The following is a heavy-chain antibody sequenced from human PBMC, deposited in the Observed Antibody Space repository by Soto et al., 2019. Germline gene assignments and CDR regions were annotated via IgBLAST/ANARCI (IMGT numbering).Heavy chain of an antibody. J-gene: IGHJ5*02. D-gene: IGHD3-3*01. V-gene: IGHV4-30-4*01. CDR2: IYYSGST. CDR1: GGSISSGDYY. CDR3: ARVYAGITIFGVVTPAGWFDP. Sequence: PSETLSLTCTVSGGSISSGDYYWSWIRQPPGKGLEWIGYIYYSGSTYYNPSLKSRVTISVDTSKNQFSLKLSSVTAADTAVYYCARVYAGITIFGVVTPAGWFDPWGQGTLVTVSS.